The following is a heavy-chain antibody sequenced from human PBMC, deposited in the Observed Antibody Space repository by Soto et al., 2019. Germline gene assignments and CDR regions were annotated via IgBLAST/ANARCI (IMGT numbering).Heavy chain of an antibody. D-gene: IGHD3-3*01. Sequence: SLRLSCAASGFTFSSYGMHWVRQAPGKGLEWVAVISYDGSNKYYADSVKGRFTISRDNSKNTLYLQMNSLRAEDTAVYYCAKPTNDFWRIYGMDVWGQGTTVTVSS. V-gene: IGHV3-30*18. CDR2: ISYDGSNK. CDR1: GFTFSSYG. J-gene: IGHJ6*02. CDR3: AKPTNDFWRIYGMDV.